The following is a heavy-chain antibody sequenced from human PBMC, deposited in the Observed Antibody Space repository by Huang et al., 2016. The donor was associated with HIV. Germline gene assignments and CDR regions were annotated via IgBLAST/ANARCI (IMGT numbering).Heavy chain of an antibody. V-gene: IGHV4-34*02. CDR3: ARAEDVGRFGQLLPPPYGMDI. Sequence: QVQLEQWGAGLLKPSETLSLTCAVYGGSFSGYYWTGICQSPGRGLGWIGEISHTAVTTHNPSLRGRLTLSVDPSKKQFSLKLKSVTVADTATYYCARAEDVGRFGQLLPPPYGMDIWGRGTTVIVSS. CDR1: GGSFSGYY. J-gene: IGHJ6*02. D-gene: IGHD3-10*01. CDR2: ISHTAVT.